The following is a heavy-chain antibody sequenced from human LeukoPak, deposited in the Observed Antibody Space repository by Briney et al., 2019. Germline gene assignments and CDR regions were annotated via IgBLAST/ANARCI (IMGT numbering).Heavy chain of an antibody. CDR2: ISSSSSYI. CDR3: ARDAYGDHFDY. V-gene: IGHV3-21*01. Sequence: GGSLRLSCAASKFTFSSYWMNWVRQAPGKGLEWVSSISSSSSYIYYADSVKGRFTISRDNAKNSLYLQMNSLRAEDTAVYYCARDAYGDHFDYWGQGTLVTVSS. D-gene: IGHD4-17*01. J-gene: IGHJ4*02. CDR1: KFTFSSYW.